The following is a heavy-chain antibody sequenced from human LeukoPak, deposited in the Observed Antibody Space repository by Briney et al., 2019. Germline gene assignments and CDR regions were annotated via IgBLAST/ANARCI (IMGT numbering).Heavy chain of an antibody. CDR2: INDDGTST. Sequence: GGSLRLSCAASGFTFSNHWLHWVRQAPGKGLVWVSRINDDGTSTIYADSVKGRFTISRDNAKSTVYLQSKSLSAEDTAVYYCARTGSGGDLDIWGQGTMVTVSS. J-gene: IGHJ3*02. D-gene: IGHD2-15*01. CDR1: GFTFSNHW. V-gene: IGHV3-74*01. CDR3: ARTGSGGDLDI.